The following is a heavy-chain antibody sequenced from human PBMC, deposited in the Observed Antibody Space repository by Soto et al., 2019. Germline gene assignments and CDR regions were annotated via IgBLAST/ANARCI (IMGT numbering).Heavy chain of an antibody. D-gene: IGHD1-26*01. J-gene: IGHJ5*02. Sequence: EGQLVESGGGLVQPGGSLRLSCAASGFTFSSYSMNWVRQATGKGRERVSYISISSSTIYYADSVKGRFTISIDNAKNSLYLQMNRLSDEDTAVYYCARAGGSRNWFDPGGQGTLVTVCS. CDR2: ISISSSTI. V-gene: IGHV3-48*02. CDR1: GFTFSSYS. CDR3: ARAGGSRNWFDP.